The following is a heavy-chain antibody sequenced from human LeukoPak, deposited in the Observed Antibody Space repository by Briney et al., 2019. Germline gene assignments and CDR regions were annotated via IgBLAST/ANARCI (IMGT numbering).Heavy chain of an antibody. CDR3: ARDQIGYNWKGGYYFDY. CDR1: GGTFSSYA. Sequence: SVKVSCKASGGTFSSYAISWVRQAPGQGLEWMGGIIPIFGTANYAQKFQDRVTITADKSTSTAYMELSSLRSEDTAVYYCARDQIGYNWKGGYYFDYWGQGTLVTVSS. V-gene: IGHV1-69*06. J-gene: IGHJ4*02. D-gene: IGHD1-1*01. CDR2: IIPIFGTA.